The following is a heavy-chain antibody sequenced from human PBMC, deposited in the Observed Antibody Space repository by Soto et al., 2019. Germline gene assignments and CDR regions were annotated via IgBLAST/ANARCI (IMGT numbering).Heavy chain of an antibody. CDR3: ARGGGNYYYYGMDV. D-gene: IGHD1-1*01. Sequence: SETLPLTCTVSGGSISSYYGSWIRQPPGKGLEWIGYIYYSGSTNYNPSLKSRVTISVDTSKNQFSLKLSSVTAADTAVYYCARGGGNYYYYGMDVWGQGTTVTVSS. J-gene: IGHJ6*02. CDR2: IYYSGST. CDR1: GGSISSYY. V-gene: IGHV4-59*01.